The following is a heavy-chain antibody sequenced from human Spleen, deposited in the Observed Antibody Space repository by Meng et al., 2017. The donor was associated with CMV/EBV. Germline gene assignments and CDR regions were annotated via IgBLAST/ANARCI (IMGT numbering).Heavy chain of an antibody. CDR3: AKDSGFSSSRENWFDP. D-gene: IGHD6-13*01. Sequence: GGSLRLSCAASGFTFSSYSMNWVRQAPGKGLEWVSSISSSSSYIYYADSVKGRFTISRDNSKNTLYLQMNSLRAEDTAVYYCAKDSGFSSSRENWFDPWGQGTLVTVSS. V-gene: IGHV3-21*01. CDR2: ISSSSSYI. CDR1: GFTFSSYS. J-gene: IGHJ5*02.